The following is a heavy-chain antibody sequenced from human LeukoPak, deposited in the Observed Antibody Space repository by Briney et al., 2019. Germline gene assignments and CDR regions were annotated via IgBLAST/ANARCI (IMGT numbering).Heavy chain of an antibody. D-gene: IGHD6-19*01. J-gene: IGHJ5*02. CDR1: GYTFTTYD. Sequence: ASVKVSCKASGYTFTTYDINWVRQATGQGPEWMGWMNPNSGNTGYAQKFQGRVTMTRNTSITTAYMEWSSLRSEDTAVYYCARGRGSGHKENWFDPWGQGTLVTVSS. CDR3: ARGRGSGHKENWFDP. CDR2: MNPNSGNT. V-gene: IGHV1-8*01.